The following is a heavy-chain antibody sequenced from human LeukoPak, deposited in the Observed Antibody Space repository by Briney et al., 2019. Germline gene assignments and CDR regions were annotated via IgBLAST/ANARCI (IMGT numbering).Heavy chain of an antibody. CDR3: ARRQSLNSSGYYAHDY. V-gene: IGHV4-59*12. CDR1: GGSISPYF. J-gene: IGHJ4*02. D-gene: IGHD3-22*01. Sequence: SETLSLTCTVSGGSISPYFWSWIRQPPGKGLEWIGYISYTGSTNYNPSLKSRVTISVDTSKNQFSLKLSSVTAADTAVYYCARRQSLNSSGYYAHDYWGQGTLVTVSS. CDR2: ISYTGST.